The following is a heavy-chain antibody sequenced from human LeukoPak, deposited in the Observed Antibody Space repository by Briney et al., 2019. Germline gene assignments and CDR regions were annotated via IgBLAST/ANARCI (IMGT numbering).Heavy chain of an antibody. CDR1: GGSISTNNW. CDR3: AGGHYPLEY. D-gene: IGHD1-26*01. J-gene: IGHJ4*02. CDR2: VYHSGST. V-gene: IGHV4-4*02. Sequence: PSGTLSLTCAVFGGSISTNNWWTWVRQPPGQGLEWIGEVYHSGSTNYNPSLKSRVTISVDTSRTQFSLKLSSMTAADTAVYYCAGGHYPLEYWGQGTLVTVSS.